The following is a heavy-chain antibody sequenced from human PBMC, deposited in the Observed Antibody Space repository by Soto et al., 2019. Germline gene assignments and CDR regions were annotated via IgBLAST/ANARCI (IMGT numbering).Heavy chain of an antibody. J-gene: IGHJ4*02. D-gene: IGHD2-2*01. V-gene: IGHV3-23*01. CDR1: GFTFDTYA. CDR3: ARDLWARGIYPYQLDY. CDR2: LSGSGDNA. Sequence: EEQLLESGGDWVQPGGSLRLSCAASGFTFDTYAMSWVRQAPGKGLEWVSSLSGSGDNAFYADSLKGRVTISRDNSKNMLYLQMNSLRAEDTAIYYCARDLWARGIYPYQLDYWGPGTLVTVSS.